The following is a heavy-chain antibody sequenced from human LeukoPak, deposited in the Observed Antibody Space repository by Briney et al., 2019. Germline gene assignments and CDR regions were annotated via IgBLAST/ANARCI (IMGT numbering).Heavy chain of an antibody. D-gene: IGHD3-10*01. Sequence: ASVKVSCKASGYIFTGYYMHWVRQAPGQGLEWMGWISAYNGNTNYAQKLQGRVTMTTDTSTSTAYMELRSLRSDDTAVYYCARETMARGDGNWFDPWGQGTLVTVSS. V-gene: IGHV1-18*04. J-gene: IGHJ5*02. CDR1: GYIFTGYY. CDR3: ARETMARGDGNWFDP. CDR2: ISAYNGNT.